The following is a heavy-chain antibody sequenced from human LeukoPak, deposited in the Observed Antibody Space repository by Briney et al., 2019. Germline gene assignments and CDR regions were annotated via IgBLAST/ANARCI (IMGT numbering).Heavy chain of an antibody. CDR2: IWYDGGNK. CDR3: ASGLWFGELRYYYYGMDV. CDR1: GFTFSSYG. J-gene: IGHJ6*04. D-gene: IGHD3-10*01. V-gene: IGHV3-33*01. Sequence: SGGSLRLSCAASGFTFSSYGMHWVRQAPGKGLEWVAVIWYDGGNKYYADSVKGRFTISRDNSKNTLYLQMNSLRAEDTAVYYCASGLWFGELRYYYYGMDVWGKGTAVTVSS.